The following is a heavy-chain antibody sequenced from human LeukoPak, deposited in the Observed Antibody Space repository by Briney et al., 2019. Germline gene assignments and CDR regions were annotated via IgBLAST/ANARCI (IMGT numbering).Heavy chain of an antibody. V-gene: IGHV3-66*01. CDR1: GFTFSTYT. CDR3: ARGQNWGLAYYFDY. CDR2: IYSGGST. D-gene: IGHD7-27*01. Sequence: GGSLRLSCAASGFTFSTYTMHCVRQAPGKGLEWVSIIYSGGSTYYADSVKGRFTISRDNSRNTLYLQMNSLRAEDTAVYYCARGQNWGLAYYFDYWGQGTLVTVSS. J-gene: IGHJ4*02.